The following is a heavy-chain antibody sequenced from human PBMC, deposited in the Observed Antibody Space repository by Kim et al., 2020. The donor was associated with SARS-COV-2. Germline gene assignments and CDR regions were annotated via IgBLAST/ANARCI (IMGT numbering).Heavy chain of an antibody. V-gene: IGHV3-30*04. D-gene: IGHD2-21*02. CDR3: ARVKAIVVVTAPLDY. J-gene: IGHJ4*01. CDR2: ISYDGSNK. CDR1: GFTFSSYA. Sequence: GGSLRLSCAASGFTFSSYAMHWVRQAPGKGLEWVAVISYDGSNKYYADSVKGRFTISRDNSKNTLYLQMNSLRAEDTAVYYCARVKAIVVVTAPLDYWG.